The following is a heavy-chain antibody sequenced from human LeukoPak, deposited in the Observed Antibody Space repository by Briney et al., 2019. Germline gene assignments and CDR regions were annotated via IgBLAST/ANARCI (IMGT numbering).Heavy chain of an antibody. CDR2: IRSKAYGGTT. CDR3: TRDRHRMDV. J-gene: IGHJ6*04. Sequence: GGSLRLSCAASGFTFSSYSMNWVRQAPGKWLEWVGFIRSKAYGGTTEYAASVKGRFTISRDDSKSIAYLQMNSLKTEDTAVYYCTRDRHRMDVWGKGTTVTVSS. V-gene: IGHV3-49*04. CDR1: GFTFSSYS.